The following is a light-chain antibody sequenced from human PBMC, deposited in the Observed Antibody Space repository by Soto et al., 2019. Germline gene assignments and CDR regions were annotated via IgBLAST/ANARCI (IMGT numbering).Light chain of an antibody. V-gene: IGKV1-5*03. Sequence: DIQMTQSPSTLSASVGDRVTISCRASQSVNSWLAWYQQNPGEAPKLLIYDGSTLTRGVPSRFSGSGSGTEFTLTISSLQPGDFATFYCQQYKTYSRTFGQGTKVEVK. CDR3: QQYKTYSRT. CDR2: DGS. CDR1: QSVNSW. J-gene: IGKJ1*01.